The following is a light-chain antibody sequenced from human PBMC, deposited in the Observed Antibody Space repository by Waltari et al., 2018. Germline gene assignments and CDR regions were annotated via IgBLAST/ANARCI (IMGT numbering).Light chain of an antibody. CDR2: AAS. Sequence: DIQITQSPSSLSASVGDRVTITCRASQNIANYLNWYQQKPGTAPELLIYAASNLHGGVPSRFTGSGSGTDFTLTISSVQPEDLATYYCQQSYSTPRTFGQGTKLDI. CDR1: QNIANY. CDR3: QQSYSTPRT. V-gene: IGKV1-39*01. J-gene: IGKJ2*01.